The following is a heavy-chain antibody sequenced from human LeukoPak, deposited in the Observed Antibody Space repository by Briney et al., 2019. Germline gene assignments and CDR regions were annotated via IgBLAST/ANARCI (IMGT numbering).Heavy chain of an antibody. CDR3: AKVGPSGSSYYDFWSANY. CDR2: ISGSGGST. J-gene: IGHJ4*01. D-gene: IGHD3-3*01. Sequence: GGSLRLSCAASGFTFSSYAMSWVRQAPGKGLEWVSSISGSGGSTYYADSVKGRFTISRDSSKNTLYLQMNSLRAEDTAVYYCAKVGPSGSSYYDFWSANYWGHGTLVTVSS. CDR1: GFTFSSYA. V-gene: IGHV3-23*01.